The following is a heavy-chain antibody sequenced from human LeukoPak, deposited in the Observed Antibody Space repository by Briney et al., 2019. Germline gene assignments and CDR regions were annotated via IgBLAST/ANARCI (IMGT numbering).Heavy chain of an antibody. CDR1: GYTFTGYY. D-gene: IGHD5-24*01. V-gene: IGHV1-2*02. Sequence: GASVKVSCKASGYTFTGYYVHWVRQAPGQGLEHMGWINPNTGGTNYAPKFQGRVTMTRDPSISTAYMELSRLRSDDTAGYYCARGKEMTTITPLGAFDIWGQETMVTVSS. CDR3: ARGKEMTTITPLGAFDI. J-gene: IGHJ3*02. CDR2: INPNTGGT.